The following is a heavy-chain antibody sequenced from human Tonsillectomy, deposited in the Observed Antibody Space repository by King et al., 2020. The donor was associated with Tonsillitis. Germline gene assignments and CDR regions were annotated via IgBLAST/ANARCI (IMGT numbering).Heavy chain of an antibody. Sequence: DVQLVESGGGLVQPGGSLRLYCAASGLTFSSYAMSWVRQAPGKGLEWVSAISGSGGSTYYADSVKGRFTISRDNSKNTLYLQMNTLRAEDTAVYYCAKDWGIAARPYYFDYWGQGTLVIVSS. D-gene: IGHD6-6*01. J-gene: IGHJ4*02. CDR1: GLTFSSYA. CDR3: AKDWGIAARPYYFDY. CDR2: ISGSGGST. V-gene: IGHV3-23*04.